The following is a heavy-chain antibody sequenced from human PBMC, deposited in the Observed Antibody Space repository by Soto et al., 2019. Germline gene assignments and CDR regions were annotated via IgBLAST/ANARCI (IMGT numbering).Heavy chain of an antibody. CDR1: GFTFTRYS. CDR2: ISSTTNYI. CDR3: ARESEDLSSNLDY. J-gene: IGHJ4*02. Sequence: GGSLRLSCAASGFTFTRYSMNWVRQAPGKGLEWVASISSTTNYIYYGESLKGRLTISRDNAKNSMYLQMNTLRAEDTAVYYCARESEDLSSNLDYWGQGXLVTVSS. V-gene: IGHV3-21*06.